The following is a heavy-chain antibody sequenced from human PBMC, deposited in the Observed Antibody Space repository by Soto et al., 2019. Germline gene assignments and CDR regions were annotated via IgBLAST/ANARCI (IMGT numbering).Heavy chain of an antibody. J-gene: IGHJ4*02. D-gene: IGHD6-19*01. V-gene: IGHV3-23*01. Sequence: PGGSLRLSCAASGFTLSVYAMAWVGQAPGKGLVWVSVITPTGANTYYADSVKGRFTISGDNSQNTLYLEINSLRAEDTATYFCAKDMNSGWYFFDSWGQGALVTVSS. CDR3: AKDMNSGWYFFDS. CDR1: GFTLSVYA. CDR2: ITPTGANT.